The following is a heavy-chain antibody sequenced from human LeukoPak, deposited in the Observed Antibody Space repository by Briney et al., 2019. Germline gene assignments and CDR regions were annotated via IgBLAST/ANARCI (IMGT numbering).Heavy chain of an antibody. V-gene: IGHV4-34*01. D-gene: IGHD3-22*01. CDR1: GASFSGYY. J-gene: IGHJ5*02. CDR3: ARGRMIVVVNNWFDP. Sequence: LSETLSLTCAVHGASFSGYYWSWIRQPPGRGLEWIGEINHSGSTNYNPSLKSQVTISVVTSKNQCSLKLSSATAADTAVYYCARGRMIVVVNNWFDPWGQGTLVTVSS. CDR2: INHSGST.